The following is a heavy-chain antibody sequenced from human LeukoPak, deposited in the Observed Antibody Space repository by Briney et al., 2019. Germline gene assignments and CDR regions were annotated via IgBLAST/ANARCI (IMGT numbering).Heavy chain of an antibody. D-gene: IGHD6-13*01. CDR3: ARGRDSSWLPFDY. J-gene: IGHJ4*02. V-gene: IGHV4-34*01. CDR1: GGSFSGYY. Sequence: PSETLSLTSAVYGGSFSGYYWSWIRQPPGKGLEWIGEINHSGSTNYNPSLKSRVTISVDTSKNQFSLKLSSVTAADTAVYYCARGRDSSWLPFDYWGQGTLVTVSS. CDR2: INHSGST.